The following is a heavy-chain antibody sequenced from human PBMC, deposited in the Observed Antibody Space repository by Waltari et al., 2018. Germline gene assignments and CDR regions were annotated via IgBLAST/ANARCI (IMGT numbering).Heavy chain of an antibody. CDR3: ASLSRLDPGDYYYYGMDV. Sequence: EVQLVQSGAEVKKPGESLKISCKGSGYSFTSYWIGWVRQMPGKGLEWMGIIYPGDSDTRYSPSFQGQVTISADKSISTAYLQWSSLKASDTAMYYCASLSRLDPGDYYYYGMDVWGQGTTVTVSS. CDR1: GYSFTSYW. V-gene: IGHV5-51*01. J-gene: IGHJ6*02. D-gene: IGHD3-10*01. CDR2: IYPGDSDT.